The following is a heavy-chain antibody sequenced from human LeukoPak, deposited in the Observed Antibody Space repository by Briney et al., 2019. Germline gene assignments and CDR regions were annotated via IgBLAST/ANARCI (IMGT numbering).Heavy chain of an antibody. CDR3: ARERYSYGIDY. CDR1: GYTFTSYD. Sequence: ASVKVSCKASGYTFTSYDINWVRQAPGQGLEWMGWINPNSGGTNYAQKFQGRVTMTRDTSISTAYMELSRLRSDDTAVYYCARERYSYGIDYWGQGTLVSVSS. D-gene: IGHD5-18*01. J-gene: IGHJ4*02. CDR2: INPNSGGT. V-gene: IGHV1-2*02.